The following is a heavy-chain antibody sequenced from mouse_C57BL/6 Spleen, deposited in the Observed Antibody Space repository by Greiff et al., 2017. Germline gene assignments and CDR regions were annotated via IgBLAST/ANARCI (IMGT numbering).Heavy chain of an antibody. CDR1: GFTFSNYW. CDR2: IRLKSDNYAT. CDR3: TGYYYGSTSFAY. Sequence: EVKLMESGGGLVQPGGSMKLSCVASGFTFSNYWMNWVRQSPEKGLEWVAQIRLKSDNYATHYAESVKGRFTISRDDSKSSVYLQMNNLRAEDTGIYYCTGYYYGSTSFAYWGQGTLVTVSA. D-gene: IGHD1-1*01. J-gene: IGHJ3*01. V-gene: IGHV6-3*01.